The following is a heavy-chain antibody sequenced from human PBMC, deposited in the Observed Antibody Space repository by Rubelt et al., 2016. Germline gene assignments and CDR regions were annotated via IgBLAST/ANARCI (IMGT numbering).Heavy chain of an antibody. CDR2: IDTDGRIT. Sequence: EVQLLESGGGLVQPGGSLRLSCAASGFTFSSYAMSWVRQAPGKGLEWVSRIDTDGRITNYADSVEGRFTISRDNAKNTLYLQMNRLRGEDTAGYYCARDNWNYDLFDYWGQGTLVTVSS. D-gene: IGHD1-7*01. V-gene: IGHV3-23*03. CDR3: ARDNWNYDLFDY. J-gene: IGHJ4*02. CDR1: GFTFSSYA.